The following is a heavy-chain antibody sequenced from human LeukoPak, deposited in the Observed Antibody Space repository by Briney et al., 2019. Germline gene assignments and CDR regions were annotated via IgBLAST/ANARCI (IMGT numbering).Heavy chain of an antibody. Sequence: SETLSLTCAVYGGSFSGYYWSWIRQPPGKGLEWIGEINHSGSTNYNPSLKSRVTISVDTSKNQFSLKLSSVTAADTAVYYCASHPYYDYVWGSYRYTWGFDYWGQGTLVTVSS. V-gene: IGHV4-34*01. CDR3: ASHPYYDYVWGSYRYTWGFDY. D-gene: IGHD3-16*02. CDR1: GGSFSGYY. J-gene: IGHJ4*02. CDR2: INHSGST.